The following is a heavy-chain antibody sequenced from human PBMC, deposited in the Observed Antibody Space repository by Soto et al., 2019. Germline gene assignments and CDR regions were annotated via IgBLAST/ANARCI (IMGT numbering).Heavy chain of an antibody. Sequence: QVQLVQSGAEVKKPGASVKVSCKASGYTFTSYAISWVRQAPGQGLEWMGWISAYNGHTKYAQMLQSRATIATDTSTGTAYMALRSLRSDDTAVYYCARDSPPVDYWGQGTLVTVSS. CDR3: ARDSPPVDY. CDR2: ISAYNGHT. CDR1: GYTFTSYA. J-gene: IGHJ4*02. V-gene: IGHV1-18*01.